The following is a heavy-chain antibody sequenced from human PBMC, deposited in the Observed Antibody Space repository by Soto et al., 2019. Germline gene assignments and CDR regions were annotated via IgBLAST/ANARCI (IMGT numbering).Heavy chain of an antibody. CDR1: GFIFTDWF. Sequence: HLAQSGPEVKRPGASVKISCKASGFIFTDWFMHWVRQAPGQGPEWMGIINTSGGNSIYSQKFQDRVTMTRDTSTSTLYVELSSVTSADTAVYYCAKEGAIPGEVDAWGQGTLVTVSS. J-gene: IGHJ1*01. D-gene: IGHD2-21*01. CDR3: AKEGAIPGEVDA. CDR2: INTSGGNS. V-gene: IGHV1-46*01.